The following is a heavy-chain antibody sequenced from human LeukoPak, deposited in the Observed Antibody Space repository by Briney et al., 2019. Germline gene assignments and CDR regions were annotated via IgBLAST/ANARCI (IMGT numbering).Heavy chain of an antibody. CDR1: GYTFTSYG. Sequence: VASVKVSCKASGYTFTSYGISWVRQAPGQGLEWMGWISAYNGNTNYAQKLQGRVTMTTDTSTSTAYMELRSLRPDDTAVYYCARVVNVLRYFDWLLTPFGYWGQGTLVTVSS. D-gene: IGHD3-9*01. CDR3: ARVVNVLRYFDWLLTPFGY. V-gene: IGHV1-18*01. J-gene: IGHJ4*02. CDR2: ISAYNGNT.